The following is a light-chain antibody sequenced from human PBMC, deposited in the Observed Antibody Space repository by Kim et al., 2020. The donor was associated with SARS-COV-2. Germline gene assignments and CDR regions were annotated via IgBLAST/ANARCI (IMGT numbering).Light chain of an antibody. J-gene: IGLJ1*01. CDR2: EID. CDR1: SSDVGSYNL. V-gene: IGLV2-23*02. Sequence: GQSITISGTGASSDVGSYNLVSLYQQHPGKAPKLMIYEIDKRPSGVSNRFSGSKSGNTASLTISGLQTEDEADYYCCSCAGSSTYVFGTGTKVTVL. CDR3: CSCAGSSTYV.